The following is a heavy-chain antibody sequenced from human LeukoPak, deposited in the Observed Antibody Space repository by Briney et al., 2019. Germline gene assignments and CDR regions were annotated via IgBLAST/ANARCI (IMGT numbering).Heavy chain of an antibody. CDR3: ARDTYYHYYDSSGYYIDY. D-gene: IGHD3-22*01. J-gene: IGHJ4*02. CDR1: GFTFSSYG. Sequence: GGSLRLSCAASGFTFSSYGMHWVRQAPGKGLEGVADIWYDGSNKYYADSVKGRFTISRDNSKNTLYLQMNSLRAEDTAVYYCARDTYYHYYDSSGYYIDYWGQGTLVTVSS. V-gene: IGHV3-33*01. CDR2: IWYDGSNK.